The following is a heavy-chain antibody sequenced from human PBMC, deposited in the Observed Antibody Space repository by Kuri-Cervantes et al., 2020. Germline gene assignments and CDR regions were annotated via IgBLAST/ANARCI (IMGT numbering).Heavy chain of an antibody. Sequence: ASVKVSCKASGYTFTSYGISWVRQAPGQGLEWMGWISAYNGNTNYAQKLQGRVTMTTDTSTSTAYMELRSLRSDDTAMYYCAKDPAVTTPWGFFDSWGLGTLVTVSS. V-gene: IGHV1-18*01. CDR2: ISAYNGNT. CDR3: AKDPAVTTPWGFFDS. CDR1: GYTFTSYG. J-gene: IGHJ4*02. D-gene: IGHD4-11*01.